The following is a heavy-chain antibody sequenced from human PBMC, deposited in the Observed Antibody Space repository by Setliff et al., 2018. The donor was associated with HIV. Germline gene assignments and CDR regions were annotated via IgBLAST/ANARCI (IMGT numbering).Heavy chain of an antibody. D-gene: IGHD2-15*01. CDR1: GGSMSTYY. CDR2: VYTSGST. Sequence: SETLSLTCSVSGGSMSTYYWSWIRQPAGKRLERIGRVYTSGSTIYNPSLRSRVTMSVDISKSQFSLKLNSVAAADTAVYYCARVFPPIRGAPFGTPPGAFDIWGQGTMVTVSS. V-gene: IGHV4-4*07. CDR3: ARVFPPIRGAPFGTPPGAFDI. J-gene: IGHJ3*02.